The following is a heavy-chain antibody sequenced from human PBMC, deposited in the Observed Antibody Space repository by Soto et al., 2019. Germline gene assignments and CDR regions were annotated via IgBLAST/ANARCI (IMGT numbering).Heavy chain of an antibody. CDR2: ISGSGGST. CDR1: GFNFGGYA. D-gene: IGHD5-18*01. CDR3: AKGTSYEGPNWFDP. V-gene: IGHV3-23*01. Sequence: PGGSLRLSCAASGFNFGGYAMSWVRQAPGKGLEWVSAISGSGGSTYYADSVKGQFTISRDNSKNTLYLQMNSLRAEDTAVYYCAKGTSYEGPNWFDPWGQGTLVTVSS. J-gene: IGHJ5*02.